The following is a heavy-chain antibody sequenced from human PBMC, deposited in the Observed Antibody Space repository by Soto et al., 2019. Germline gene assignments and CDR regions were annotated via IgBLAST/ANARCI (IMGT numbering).Heavy chain of an antibody. J-gene: IGHJ6*02. V-gene: IGHV1-69*13. CDR3: AGPPELTRIYYYYGMDV. D-gene: IGHD1-7*01. CDR1: VGTLSSYA. CDR2: IIPIFGTA. Sequence: SVKVSCKASVGTLSSYAISWVRQAPGQGLEWMGGIIPIFGTADYAQKFQGRVTITADESTSTAYMELSSLRSEDTAVYYCAGPPELTRIYYYYGMDVWGQGTTVTVSS.